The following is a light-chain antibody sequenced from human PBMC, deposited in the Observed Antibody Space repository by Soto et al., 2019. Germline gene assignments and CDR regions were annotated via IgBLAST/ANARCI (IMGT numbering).Light chain of an antibody. CDR3: QQYYSTFSRT. CDR2: WAS. V-gene: IGKV4-1*01. Sequence: DIVMTQSPDSLAVSLGERATINCKSNQSVLYSSNNKNYLAWYQQKPGQPPKLLIYWASTRESGVPDRFSGSGSGTDFTLTISSLQAEDVAVYYCQQYYSTFSRTFGQGTKVEIK. J-gene: IGKJ1*01. CDR1: QSVLYSSNNKNY.